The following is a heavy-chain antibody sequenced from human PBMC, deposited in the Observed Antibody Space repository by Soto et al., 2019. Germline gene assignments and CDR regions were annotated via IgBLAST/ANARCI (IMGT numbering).Heavy chain of an antibody. V-gene: IGHV4-4*02. CDR1: SGSISSSNW. CDR2: IYHSGST. CDR3: ASDKDAMIKEDAFDI. D-gene: IGHD3-22*01. J-gene: IGHJ3*02. Sequence: SETLSLTCAVSSGSISSSNWWSWVRQPPGKGLEWIGEIYHSGSTNNNPSLKSRVTISVDKSKNQFSLKLSSVTAADTAVYYCASDKDAMIKEDAFDIWGQGTMVTVSS.